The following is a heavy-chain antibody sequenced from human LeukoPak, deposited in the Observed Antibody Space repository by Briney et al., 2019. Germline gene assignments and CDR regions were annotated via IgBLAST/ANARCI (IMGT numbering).Heavy chain of an antibody. Sequence: PSETLSLTCTVSGGSISSYYWSWIRQPPGKGLEWIGFFFYGGNTNYNPSLKSRVTISVEPSKNQFSLKLSSVTAADTAVYYCAQYTVNDAFAIWGQRTMVTVSS. CDR2: FFYGGNT. CDR1: GGSISSYY. CDR3: AQYTVNDAFAI. J-gene: IGHJ3*02. V-gene: IGHV4-59*08. D-gene: IGHD4-11*01.